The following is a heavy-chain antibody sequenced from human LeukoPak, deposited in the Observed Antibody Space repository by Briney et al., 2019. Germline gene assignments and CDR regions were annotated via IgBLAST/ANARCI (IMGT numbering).Heavy chain of an antibody. CDR1: GFSLTTRGMC. Sequence: SGPALVKPTQTLTLTCTFSGFSLTTRGMCVSWIRQPPGKALEWLARIDWDDDKYYSTSLKTRLTISKDTSKNQVVLTMTNMDPVDTATYYCARMVPNSSSWYFDYWGQGTLVTVSS. CDR3: ARMVPNSSSWYFDY. CDR2: IDWDDDK. J-gene: IGHJ4*02. V-gene: IGHV2-70*11. D-gene: IGHD6-13*01.